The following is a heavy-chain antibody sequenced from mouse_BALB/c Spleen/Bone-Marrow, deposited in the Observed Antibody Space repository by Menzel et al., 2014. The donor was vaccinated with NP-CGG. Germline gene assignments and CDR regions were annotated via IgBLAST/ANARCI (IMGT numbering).Heavy chain of an antibody. CDR3: ARSHGYYPYWYFDV. D-gene: IGHD2-3*01. V-gene: IGHV1-69*02. J-gene: IGHJ1*01. Sequence: QVRLQQSGAELVKPGAPVKLSCKASGYTFTSYWMNWVKQRPGRGLEWIGRIDPSDSETHYNQKFKDKATLTVDKSSSTAYIQLSSLTSEDSAVYYCARSHGYYPYWYFDVWGAGTTVTVSS. CDR1: GYTFTSYW. CDR2: IDPSDSET.